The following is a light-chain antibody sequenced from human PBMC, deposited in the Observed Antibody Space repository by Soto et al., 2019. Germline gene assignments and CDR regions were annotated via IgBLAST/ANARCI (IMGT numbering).Light chain of an antibody. J-gene: IGKJ1*01. CDR2: GAF. V-gene: IGKV2D-29*01. CDR1: LSLLHSDGKTY. CDR3: QQRSNWPPWT. Sequence: DIVITQTPLSLSFTPSQPSSISCKSSLSLLHSDGKTYLYWYLQKPGQAPRLLIYGAFNRATGIPARFSGSGSGTDFTLTISSLEPEDFAVYYCQQRSNWPPWTFGQGTKVDIK.